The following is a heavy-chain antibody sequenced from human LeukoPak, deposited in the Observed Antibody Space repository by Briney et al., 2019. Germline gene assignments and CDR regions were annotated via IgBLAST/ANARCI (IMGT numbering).Heavy chain of an antibody. CDR1: GYSFTSYW. V-gene: IGHV5-51*01. D-gene: IGHD3-9*01. CDR2: IHPCSSYT. CDR3: ARHGDYQGDYDILTGYYKVTWFDP. J-gene: IGHJ5*02. Sequence: GESLKIFWKGSGYSFTSYWIGWVRQMPGKGLEGMGIIHPCSSYTRYSPSFQGQVTISAGKFISTAYLQWSSLKASDTAIYYGARHGDYQGDYDILTGYYKVTWFDPWGQGTLVTVA.